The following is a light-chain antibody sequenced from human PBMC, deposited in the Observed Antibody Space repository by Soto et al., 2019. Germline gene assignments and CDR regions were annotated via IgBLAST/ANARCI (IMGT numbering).Light chain of an antibody. Sequence: QSALTQPRSVSGSPGQSVTISCTGTNSDVGDYNYVSWYQQHPGKAPKLMIYDVSKRPSGVPDRFSGSKSGNTASLTISGLQAEDEADYYCCSYAGSYNVVFGGGTKVTVL. J-gene: IGLJ2*01. V-gene: IGLV2-11*01. CDR3: CSYAGSYNVV. CDR2: DVS. CDR1: NSDVGDYNY.